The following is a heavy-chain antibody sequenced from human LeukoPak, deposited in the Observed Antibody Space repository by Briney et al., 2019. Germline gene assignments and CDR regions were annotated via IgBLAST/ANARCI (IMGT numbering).Heavy chain of an antibody. V-gene: IGHV3-66*01. CDR2: IYSGGST. D-gene: IGHD4-4*01. J-gene: IGHJ5*02. CDR3: AREDSNYVGWFDP. CDR1: GFTVSSNY. Sequence: PGGSLRLSCAASGFTVSSNYMSWVRQAPGKGLEWVSVIYSGGSTYYADSVKGRFTISRDNSKNTRYLQMNSLRAEDTAVYYCAREDSNYVGWFDPWGQGTLVTVSS.